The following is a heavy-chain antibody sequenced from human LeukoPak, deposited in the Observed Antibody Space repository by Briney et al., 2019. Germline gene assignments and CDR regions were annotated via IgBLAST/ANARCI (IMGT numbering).Heavy chain of an antibody. D-gene: IGHD3-16*02. CDR1: GYTFTGYY. J-gene: IGHJ4*02. Sequence: ASVKVSCKASGYTFTGYYMHWVRQAPGQGLEWMGCITPHSGGTNYAQKFQGRVTMTRDTSISTAYMELSRLRSDETAVYYCARDSSYDYVWGSYRPDSALDYWGQGTLVTVSS. V-gene: IGHV1-2*02. CDR2: ITPHSGGT. CDR3: ARDSSYDYVWGSYRPDSALDY.